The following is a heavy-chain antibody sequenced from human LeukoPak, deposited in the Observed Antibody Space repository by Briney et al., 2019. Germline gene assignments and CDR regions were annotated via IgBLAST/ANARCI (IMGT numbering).Heavy chain of an antibody. CDR2: ISYIGST. J-gene: IGHJ3*02. Sequence: PSETLSLTCTVSCLSIISSNQYWDWTHPPTKKGLEWFGRISYIGSTAYNPSLRSRVTISVDTSKKQFSLKVNSVTAADPAVYYCAREVEYYDSSGYRPHAFDIWGQGTLVTVSS. D-gene: IGHD3-22*01. CDR3: AREVEYYDSSGYRPHAFDI. CDR1: CLSIISSNQY. V-gene: IGHV4-39*02.